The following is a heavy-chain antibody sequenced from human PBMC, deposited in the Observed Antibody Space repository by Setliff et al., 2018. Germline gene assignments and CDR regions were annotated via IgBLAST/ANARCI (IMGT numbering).Heavy chain of an antibody. J-gene: IGHJ3*02. Sequence: GASVKVSCKASGYTLSKYYMHWVRQAPGQGLEWMGIINPSGGLTKYAQKFQGRVTMTSDTSTNTVYFEVSSLRSEDPAVYFCARDRFYNSWSGTSITAPHDAFDIWGQGTMVTVSS. D-gene: IGHD3-3*01. CDR3: ARDRFYNSWSGTSITAPHDAFDI. CDR2: INPSGGLT. CDR1: GYTLSKYY. V-gene: IGHV1-46*03.